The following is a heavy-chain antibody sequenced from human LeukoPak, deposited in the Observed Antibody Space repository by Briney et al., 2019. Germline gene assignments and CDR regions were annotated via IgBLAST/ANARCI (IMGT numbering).Heavy chain of an antibody. CDR1: GFTFSSYS. D-gene: IGHD1-26*01. V-gene: IGHV3-21*01. CDR3: ARFKVELFDY. Sequence: GGSPRLSCAASGFTFSSYSMNWVRQAPGKGLEWVSSISSSSSYIYYADSLKGRFTISRDNAKNSLYLQMNSLRAEDTAVYYCARFKVELFDYWAQGTLVTVSS. J-gene: IGHJ4*02. CDR2: ISSSSSYI.